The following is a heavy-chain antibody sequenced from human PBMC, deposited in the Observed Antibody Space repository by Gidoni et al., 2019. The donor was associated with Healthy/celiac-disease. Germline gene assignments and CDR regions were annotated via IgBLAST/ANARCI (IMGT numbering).Heavy chain of an antibody. J-gene: IGHJ3*02. V-gene: IGHV1-2*02. CDR3: AREIDRVTTDAFDI. D-gene: IGHD4-17*01. Sequence: QVQLVQSGAAVKKPEAQVKVSCKASGYTCTGYYMHWVRQAPGQGLEWMGWINPNSGGTNYAQKFQGRVTMTRDTSISTAYMELSRLISDDTAVYYCAREIDRVTTDAFDIWGQGTMVTVSS. CDR1: GYTCTGYY. CDR2: INPNSGGT.